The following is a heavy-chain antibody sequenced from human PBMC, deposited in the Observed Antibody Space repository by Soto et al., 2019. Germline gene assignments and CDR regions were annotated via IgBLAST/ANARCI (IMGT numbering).Heavy chain of an antibody. J-gene: IGHJ5*02. D-gene: IGHD3-10*01. V-gene: IGHV1-69*02. CDR2: TIPILGIA. CDR3: AGALKFDWFDP. CDR1: GGTLRSYT. Sequence: GASVKVSCKASGGTLRSYTIRWGPQAPGQGLEWMGRTIPILGIANYAQKFQGRVTITADKSTSTAYMELSSLRSEDTAVYYCAGALKFDWFDPWGQGTLVTVSS.